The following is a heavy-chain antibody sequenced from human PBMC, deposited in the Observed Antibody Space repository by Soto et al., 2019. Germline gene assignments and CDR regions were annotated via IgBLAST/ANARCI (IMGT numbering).Heavy chain of an antibody. CDR2: ISYDGSNK. Sequence: QPGGSLRLSCAASGFTFSSYAMHWVRQAPGKGLEWVAVISYDGSNKYYADSVKGRFTISRDNSKNTLYLQMNSLRAEDTAVYYCARDPKRTGKRGYSYGFDDWGQGTLVTVAS. D-gene: IGHD5-18*01. V-gene: IGHV3-30-3*01. J-gene: IGHJ4*02. CDR1: GFTFSSYA. CDR3: ARDPKRTGKRGYSYGFDD.